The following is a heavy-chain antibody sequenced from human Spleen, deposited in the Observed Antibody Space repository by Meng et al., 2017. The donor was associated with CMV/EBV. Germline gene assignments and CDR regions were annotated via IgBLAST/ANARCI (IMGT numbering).Heavy chain of an antibody. CDR1: YTFTGYY. Sequence: YTFTGYYMHWVRQAPRQGLEWMGWINPNSGGTTYAQKFQGRVTMTRDTSISTAYMELSRLRSDDTAVYYCARTPGSGSALYSYGMDVWGHGTTVTVSS. D-gene: IGHD1-26*01. V-gene: IGHV1-2*02. CDR2: INPNSGGT. CDR3: ARTPGSGSALYSYGMDV. J-gene: IGHJ6*02.